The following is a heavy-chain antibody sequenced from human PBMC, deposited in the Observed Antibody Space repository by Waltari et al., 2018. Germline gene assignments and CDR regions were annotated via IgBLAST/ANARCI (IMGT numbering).Heavy chain of an antibody. V-gene: IGHV1-18*01. CDR3: AREEDYYYYGMDV. CDR1: GYSFTNYG. J-gene: IGHJ6*02. Sequence: QVHLLQSGPEVKKPGASVKVSCKASGYSFTNYGISWVRQAPGQGLEWMGWISAYNGNRNYAQKLQGRVTMPTDTSTRTAYMELRNLRSDDTAVYYCAREEDYYYYGMDVWGQGTTVNVSS. CDR2: ISAYNGNR.